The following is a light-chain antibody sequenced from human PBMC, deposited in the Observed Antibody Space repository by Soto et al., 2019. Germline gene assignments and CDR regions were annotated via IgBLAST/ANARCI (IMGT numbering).Light chain of an antibody. CDR3: QVWDSSAV. J-gene: IGLJ1*01. CDR1: KIGSKN. V-gene: IGLV3-9*01. Sequence: SYELTQPLSVSVALGQTARITCGGNKIGSKNVQWYQQKPGQAPVLVIYRDFNRPSGIPERFSGSNSGNTATLTISRAQAGDEADYYCQVWDSSAVFGTGTKVTVL. CDR2: RDF.